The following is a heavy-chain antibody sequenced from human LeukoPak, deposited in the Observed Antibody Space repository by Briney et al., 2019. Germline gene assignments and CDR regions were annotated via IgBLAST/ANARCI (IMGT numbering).Heavy chain of an antibody. Sequence: SETLSLTCTVSGVSVSSSNSYWGWIRQPPGKGLEWIGSIYYTGNSYYNASLKSQVSISIDTSKNQFSLKLTSVTAADTSVYYCARQTGSGLFILPGGQGTLVTVSS. CDR2: IYYTGNS. CDR3: ARQTGSGLFILP. V-gene: IGHV4-39*01. J-gene: IGHJ4*02. D-gene: IGHD3/OR15-3a*01. CDR1: GVSVSSSNSY.